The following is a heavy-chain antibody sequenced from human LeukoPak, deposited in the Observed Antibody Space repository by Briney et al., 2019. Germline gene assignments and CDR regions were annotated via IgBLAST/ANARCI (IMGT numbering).Heavy chain of an antibody. V-gene: IGHV4-59*08. CDR3: ARHESGYSSSWHYYYYMDV. Sequence: PSKTLSLTCTVSGGSISNYYWSWIRHPPGKGLEWIGYIDYSGNTNYNPSLKSRVTISVDTSKKRFSLKLSSVTAADTAVYYCARHESGYSSSWHYYYYMDVWGKGTTVTISS. CDR1: GGSISNYY. D-gene: IGHD6-13*01. CDR2: IDYSGNT. J-gene: IGHJ6*03.